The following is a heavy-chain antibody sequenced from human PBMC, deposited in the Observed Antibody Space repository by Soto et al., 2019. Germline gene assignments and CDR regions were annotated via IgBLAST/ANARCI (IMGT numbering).Heavy chain of an antibody. D-gene: IGHD4-17*01. CDR2: ISHDGSNK. Sequence: GGSLRLSCAASGFTFSSYGMHWVRQAPGKGLEWVAVISHDGSNKYFADSVKGRFTISRDNSQNTLYLQMNSLRAEDTAVYYCAKDRTVTNVGWFDPWGQGTLVTVSS. CDR1: GFTFSSYG. V-gene: IGHV3-30*18. J-gene: IGHJ5*02. CDR3: AKDRTVTNVGWFDP.